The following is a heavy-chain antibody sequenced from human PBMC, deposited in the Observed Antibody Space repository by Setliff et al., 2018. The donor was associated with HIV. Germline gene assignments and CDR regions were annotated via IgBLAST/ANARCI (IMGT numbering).Heavy chain of an antibody. D-gene: IGHD3-22*01. V-gene: IGHV4-59*01. CDR2: IYYSGST. CDR1: GGSISSYY. CDR3: AREGVTMRGNAFDI. Sequence: LSLTCTVSGGSISSYYWSWIRQPPGKGLEWIGYIYYSGSTNYNPSLKSRVTISVDTSKNQFSLKLSSVTAADTAVYYCAREGVTMRGNAFDIWGQGTMVTVSS. J-gene: IGHJ3*02.